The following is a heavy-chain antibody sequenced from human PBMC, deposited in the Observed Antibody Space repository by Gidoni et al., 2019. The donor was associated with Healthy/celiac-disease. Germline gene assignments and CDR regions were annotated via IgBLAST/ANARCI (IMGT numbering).Heavy chain of an antibody. V-gene: IGHV4-34*01. CDR1: GGSFSGYY. J-gene: IGHJ3*02. CDR2: INHSGST. D-gene: IGHD6-6*01. CDR3: ARGLRGAARTRAFDI. Sequence: QVQLQQWRAGLLTPSETLSLTCAVYGGSFSGYYWSWIRQPPGQGLEWIGEINHSGSTNYNPALKSRVTISVDTYKNKFSLKLRSVTAADKAVYYCARGLRGAARTRAFDIWGQGTMVTVSS.